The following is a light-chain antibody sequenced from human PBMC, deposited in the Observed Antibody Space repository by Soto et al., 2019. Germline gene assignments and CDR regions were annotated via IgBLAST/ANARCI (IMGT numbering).Light chain of an antibody. V-gene: IGKV1-39*01. CDR1: QTTNNY. J-gene: IGKJ1*01. Sequence: DIQLTQSPSSLSASLGDRVTITCRASQTTNNYLNWYQQKPGKAPQLLIYAASSLQSGVPSRFSGSGSGTDFTLTINSLQFEDFATYYCQQSYSGPPTFGQGTKVEIK. CDR3: QQSYSGPPT. CDR2: AAS.